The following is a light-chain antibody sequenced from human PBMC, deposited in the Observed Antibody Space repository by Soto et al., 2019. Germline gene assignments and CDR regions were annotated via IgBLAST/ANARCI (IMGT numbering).Light chain of an antibody. CDR2: DVS. CDR1: SSDVGSYNH. J-gene: IGLJ1*01. CDR3: CSYAGSNLHYV. Sequence: QSALTQPRSVSESPAQSVTISCTGTSSDVGSYNHVSWYQLHPGKAPKLIIYDVSYRPSGVPARFSGSKSGNTASLTISGLQPEDEADYYCCSYAGSNLHYVFGSGTKVTVL. V-gene: IGLV2-11*01.